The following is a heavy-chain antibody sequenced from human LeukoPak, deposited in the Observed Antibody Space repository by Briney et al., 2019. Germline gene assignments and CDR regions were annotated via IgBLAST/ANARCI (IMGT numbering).Heavy chain of an antibody. V-gene: IGHV3-21*04. Sequence: GGSLRLSCAASGFALSDYSMNWVRQAPGKGLEWVSSISSSSRYIYNADSVKGRFTISRGNSKNTLYLQMNSLRAEDTAVYYCAKGRDEYSSSWYIFEYWGQGTLVTVSS. J-gene: IGHJ4*02. CDR1: GFALSDYS. CDR2: ISSSSRYI. D-gene: IGHD6-13*01. CDR3: AKGRDEYSSSWYIFEY.